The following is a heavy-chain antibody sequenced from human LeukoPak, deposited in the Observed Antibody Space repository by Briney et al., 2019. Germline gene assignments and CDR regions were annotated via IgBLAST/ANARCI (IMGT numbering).Heavy chain of an antibody. V-gene: IGHV3-33*03. CDR1: GFTFSSFG. CDR2: IWFDGTNK. CDR3: AREDREAFDY. J-gene: IGHJ4*02. D-gene: IGHD2-15*01. Sequence: PGGSLRLSCAASGFTFSSFGMHWVRQAPGKGLEWVAVIWFDGTNKYYADSAKGRFTISRDNAKNSLYLQMNSLRAEDTAVYFCAREDREAFDYWGQGTLVTVSS.